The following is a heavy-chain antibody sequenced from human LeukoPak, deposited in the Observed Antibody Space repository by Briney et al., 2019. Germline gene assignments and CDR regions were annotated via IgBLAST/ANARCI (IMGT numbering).Heavy chain of an antibody. CDR1: GFTFNNYA. Sequence: GGSLRLSCAASGFTFNNYAMNWVRQAPGKGLEWVSAISNTGRSTYYADSVKGRFTISRDNSKNTVFLQINSLRAEDTAVYYCAKGIEYNNSWTSGYWGQRTLVTISS. CDR2: ISNTGRST. J-gene: IGHJ4*02. D-gene: IGHD2/OR15-2a*01. V-gene: IGHV3-23*01. CDR3: AKGIEYNNSWTSGY.